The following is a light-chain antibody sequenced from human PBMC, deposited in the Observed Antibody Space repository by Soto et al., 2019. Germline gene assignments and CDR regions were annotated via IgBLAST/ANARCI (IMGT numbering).Light chain of an antibody. CDR1: SSNMGSNS. CDR2: SNT. CDR3: AAWDDSLSGVV. J-gene: IGLJ2*01. Sequence: QAVVTQPPSASGTPGQRVTISCSGSSSNMGSNSVHWYKQLPGTAPKLLIYSNTQRPSGVPDRFSGSKSGTSASLAISGLRSEDEADYYCAAWDDSLSGVVFGGGTKVTVL. V-gene: IGLV1-47*01.